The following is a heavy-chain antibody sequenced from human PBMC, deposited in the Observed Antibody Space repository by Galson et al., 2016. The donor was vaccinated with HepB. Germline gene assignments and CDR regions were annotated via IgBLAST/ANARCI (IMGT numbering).Heavy chain of an antibody. CDR3: ARGGCSGGWCDWYFDL. V-gene: IGHV3-21*01. D-gene: IGHD6-19*01. CDR2: ISTSSTYI. J-gene: IGHJ2*01. Sequence: SLRLSCAASGFTVYNNYMNWVRQAPGKGLEWVSSISTSSTYIYYADSVKGRFTISRDNARNSLFLQMPSLRAEDTAVYYCARGGCSGGWCDWYFDLWGRGTLVTVSS. CDR1: GFTVYNNY.